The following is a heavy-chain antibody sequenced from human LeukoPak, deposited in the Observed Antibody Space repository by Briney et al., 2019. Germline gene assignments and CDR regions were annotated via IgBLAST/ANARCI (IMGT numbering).Heavy chain of an antibody. CDR2: IGIAGDT. CDR1: GFTFSSYD. Sequence: GGSLRLSCAASGFTFSSYDMHWVRHTIGKGLEWVSSIGIAGDTYYPGSVKGRFTISRENAKNSLYLQMNSLGAGDTAVYYCARAPPYSSASWGYYGMDVWGQGTTVTVSS. CDR3: ARAPPYSSASWGYYGMDV. D-gene: IGHD6-6*01. V-gene: IGHV3-13*01. J-gene: IGHJ6*02.